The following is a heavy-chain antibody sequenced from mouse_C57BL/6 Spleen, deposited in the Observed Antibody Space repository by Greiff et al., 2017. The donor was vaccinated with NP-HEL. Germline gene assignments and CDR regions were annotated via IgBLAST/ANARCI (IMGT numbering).Heavy chain of an antibody. J-gene: IGHJ2*01. CDR3: AFYYGNYGDYFDY. CDR1: GYTFTSYW. CDR2: IDPSDSYT. D-gene: IGHD2-1*01. V-gene: IGHV1-59*01. Sequence: VQLQQPGAELVRPGTSVKLSCKASGYTFTSYWMHWVKQRPGQGLEWIGVIDPSDSYTNYNQKFKGKATLTVDTSSSTAYMQLSSLTSEDSAVYYCAFYYGNYGDYFDYWGKGTTLTVSS.